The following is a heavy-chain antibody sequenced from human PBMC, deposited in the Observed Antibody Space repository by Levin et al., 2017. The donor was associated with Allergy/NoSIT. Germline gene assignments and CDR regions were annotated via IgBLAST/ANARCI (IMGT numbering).Heavy chain of an antibody. V-gene: IGHV3-66*02. CDR3: ARDPLGSNWFDP. CDR1: GFTVSNNY. CDR2: IYSDGTT. Sequence: GGSLRLSCAASGFTVSNNYMSWVRQAPGKGLEWVSVIYSDGTTYYADSVRGRFTISRDNSKNTLYLQINSLRPEDTAVYYCARDPLGSNWFDPWGQGTLVTVSS. J-gene: IGHJ5*02.